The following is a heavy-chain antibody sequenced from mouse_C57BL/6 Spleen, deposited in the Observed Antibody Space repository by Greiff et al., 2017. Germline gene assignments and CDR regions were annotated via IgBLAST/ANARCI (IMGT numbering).Heavy chain of an antibody. CDR2: ISNGGGST. CDR1: GFTFSDYY. CDR3: ARLREYFDV. V-gene: IGHV5-12*01. Sequence: EVQLVESGGGLVQPGGSLTLSCAASGFTFSDYYMYWVRQTPEKRLEWVAYISNGGGSTYYPDTVKGRFTISRDNAENTLYLQMSRLKSEDTAMYYCARLREYFDVWGTGTTVTVAS. J-gene: IGHJ1*03.